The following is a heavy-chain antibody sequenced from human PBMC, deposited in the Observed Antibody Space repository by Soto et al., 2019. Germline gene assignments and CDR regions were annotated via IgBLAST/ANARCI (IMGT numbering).Heavy chain of an antibody. CDR2: IYYSGST. CDR1: GGSISSYY. V-gene: IGHV4-59*08. Sequence: SETLSLTCTVSGGSISSYYWSWIRQPPGKGLEWIGYIYYSGSTNYNPSLKSRVTISVDTSKNQFSLKLSSVTAADTAVYYCARLGDFWSGYYTGPFDYWGQGTLVTVSS. CDR3: ARLGDFWSGYYTGPFDY. D-gene: IGHD3-3*01. J-gene: IGHJ4*02.